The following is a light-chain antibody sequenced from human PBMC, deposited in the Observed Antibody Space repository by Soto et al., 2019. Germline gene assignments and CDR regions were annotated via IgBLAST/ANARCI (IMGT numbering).Light chain of an antibody. CDR1: QSVRSH. CDR2: DAS. V-gene: IGKV3-11*01. CDR3: QQRSDWPPIT. Sequence: DTVLTQSPATLSLSPGETXXXXXXXSQSVRSHLAWYQQRPGQPPRLLIYDASYRATGVPLRFSGSGSGTEFTLTISSLGSGDSAIYYCQQRSDWPPITFGQGTRLEIK. J-gene: IGKJ5*01.